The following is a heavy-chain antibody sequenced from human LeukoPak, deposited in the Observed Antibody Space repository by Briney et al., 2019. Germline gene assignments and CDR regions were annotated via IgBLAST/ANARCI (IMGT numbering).Heavy chain of an antibody. D-gene: IGHD1-1*01. CDR3: AKDMTSLSGTPGMSFDI. V-gene: IGHV3-9*03. Sequence: GGSLRLSCAASGFTFDDYAMHWVRQAPGKGLEWVSGISWNSGSIGYADSVKGRFTISRDNAKNSLYLQMNSLRAEDMALYYCAKDMTSLSGTPGMSFDIWGQGTMVTVSS. CDR1: GFTFDDYA. CDR2: ISWNSGSI. J-gene: IGHJ3*02.